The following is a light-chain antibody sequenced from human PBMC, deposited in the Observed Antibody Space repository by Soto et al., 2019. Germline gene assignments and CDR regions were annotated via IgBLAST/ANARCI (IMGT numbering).Light chain of an antibody. CDR1: SSDVGTHGY. Sequence: QSVLTQPPSASGSPGQSVTISCTGTSSDVGTHGYVSWYQQHAGKAPKLMIYAVTKRPSGVPDRFSGSKSANTASLTVSGLQAEDEADYYCMCYAGGNNWVFGGGTKLTVL. CDR2: AVT. CDR3: MCYAGGNNWV. J-gene: IGLJ3*02. V-gene: IGLV2-8*01.